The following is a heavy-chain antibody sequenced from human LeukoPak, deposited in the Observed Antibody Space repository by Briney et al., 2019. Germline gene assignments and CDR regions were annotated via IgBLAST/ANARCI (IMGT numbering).Heavy chain of an antibody. CDR3: AKAPVTSCRGAFCYPFDS. CDR2: ISGSGGST. V-gene: IGHV3-23*01. J-gene: IGHJ4*02. D-gene: IGHD2-15*01. Sequence: PGGSLRLSCAASGFTFSSYAMSWVRQAPGKGLEWVSAISGSGGSTYYADSVKGRFTISRDSSKNTLYLQMNSLRAEDAAVYYCAKAPVTSCRGAFCYPFDSWGQGTPVTVSS. CDR1: GFTFSSYA.